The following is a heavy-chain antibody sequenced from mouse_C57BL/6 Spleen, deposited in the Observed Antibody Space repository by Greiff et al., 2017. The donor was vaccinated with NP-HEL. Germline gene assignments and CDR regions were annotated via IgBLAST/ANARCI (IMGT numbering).Heavy chain of an antibody. CDR1: GFTFSDYG. J-gene: IGHJ1*03. CDR2: ISSGSSTI. Sequence: DVKLVESGGGLVKPGGSLKLSCAASGFTFSDYGMHWVRQAPEKGLEWVAYISSGSSTIYYADTVKGRFTISRDNAKNTLFLQMTSLRSEDTAMYYCARRDYSNYVWYFDVWGTGTTVTVSS. D-gene: IGHD2-5*01. V-gene: IGHV5-17*01. CDR3: ARRDYSNYVWYFDV.